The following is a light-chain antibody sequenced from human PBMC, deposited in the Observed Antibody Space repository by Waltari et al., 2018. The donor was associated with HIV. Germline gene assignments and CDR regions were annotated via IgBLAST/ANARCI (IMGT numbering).Light chain of an antibody. CDR1: DSNIGAGYD. CDR2: TNS. CDR3: QSYDSGLSGVI. J-gene: IGLJ2*01. V-gene: IGLV1-40*01. Sequence: QSVLTQPPSVSGAPGQRVTISCTGSDSNIGAGYDVHWFQQFQGTAPNLLIYTNSHRPSGVPDRFSASKSGASASLAIAGLQVEDEADYYCQSYDSGLSGVIFGGGTKLTVL.